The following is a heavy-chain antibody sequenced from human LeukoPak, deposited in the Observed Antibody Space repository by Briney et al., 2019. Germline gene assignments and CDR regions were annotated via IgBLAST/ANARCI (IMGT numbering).Heavy chain of an antibody. D-gene: IGHD2-21*01. Sequence: TSETLSLTCTVSGVSISSGDYYWSWIRQPPGKGLEWVGYMYYSGSAYYNPSLKSRATMSVDTSKNQLSLKLSSVTAADTAVYYCARTARLPDSWGQGTLVTVSS. CDR2: MYYSGSA. CDR1: GVSISSGDYY. V-gene: IGHV4-30-4*01. J-gene: IGHJ4*02. CDR3: ARTARLPDS.